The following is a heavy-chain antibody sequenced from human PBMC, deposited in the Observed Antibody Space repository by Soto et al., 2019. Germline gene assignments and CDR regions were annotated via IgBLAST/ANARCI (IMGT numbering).Heavy chain of an antibody. V-gene: IGHV4-59*01. CDR2: SYYSGST. J-gene: IGHJ4*02. D-gene: IGHD3-10*01. CDR3: ARHRGFGDL. CDR1: GGSINNYY. Sequence: QVQLQESGPGLVKPSETLSLTCTVSGGSINNYYWSWIRQSPGKGLEWIGYSYYSGSTNYNPSLKSRLTISVDTPKNQFTLRLRSVTAADTAVYYCARHRGFGDLWGQGTLVTVSS.